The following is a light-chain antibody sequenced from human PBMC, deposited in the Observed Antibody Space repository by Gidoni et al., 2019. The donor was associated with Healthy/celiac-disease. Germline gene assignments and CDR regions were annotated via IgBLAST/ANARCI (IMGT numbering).Light chain of an antibody. CDR2: DAS. CDR3: QQRSNWPRT. Sequence: SVLTQSPATLSLSPGERATLSCRASQSVSSYVAWYQQKPGQAPRLLIYDASNRATGIPARFSGSGSWTDFTLTISSLEPEDFAVYYCQQRSNWPRTFGGGTKVEIK. J-gene: IGKJ4*01. CDR1: QSVSSY. V-gene: IGKV3-11*01.